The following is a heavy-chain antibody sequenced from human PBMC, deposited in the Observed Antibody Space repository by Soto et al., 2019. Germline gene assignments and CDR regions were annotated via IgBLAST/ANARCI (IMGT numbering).Heavy chain of an antibody. CDR2: ISGSGGST. D-gene: IGHD3-3*01. V-gene: IGHV3-23*01. J-gene: IGHJ4*02. CDR1: GFTFSSYA. Sequence: PGGSLRLSCVASGFTFSSYAMSWVRQAPGKGLEWVSAISGSGGSTYYADSVKGRFTISRDNSKNTLYLQMNSLRAEDTAVYYCAKGPNFWSGYSVYWGQGTLVTVSS. CDR3: AKGPNFWSGYSVY.